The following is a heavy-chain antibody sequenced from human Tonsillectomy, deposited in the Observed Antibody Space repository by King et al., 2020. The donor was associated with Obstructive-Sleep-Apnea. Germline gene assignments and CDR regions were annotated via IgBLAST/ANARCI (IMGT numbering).Heavy chain of an antibody. CDR3: AKGYFDWSLLFDY. CDR2: ISWNSGSI. CDR1: GFTFDDYA. Sequence: VQLVESGGGLVQPGRSLRLSCAASGFTFDDYAMHWVRQAPGKGLEWVSGISWNSGSIGYADSVKGRFTISRDNAKNSLYLQMNSLRAEDTALYYCAKGYFDWSLLFDYWGQGTLVTVSS. D-gene: IGHD3-9*01. V-gene: IGHV3-9*01. J-gene: IGHJ4*02.